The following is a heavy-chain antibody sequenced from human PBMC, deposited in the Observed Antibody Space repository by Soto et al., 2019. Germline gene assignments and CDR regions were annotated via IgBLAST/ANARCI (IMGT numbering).Heavy chain of an antibody. CDR1: GYSFTSYW. D-gene: IGHD2-2*01. CDR2: IDPSDSYT. V-gene: IGHV5-10-1*01. Sequence: GESLKISGKGSGYSFTSYWISWVRQMPGKGLEWMGRIDPSDSYTNYSPSFQGHVTISADKSISTAYLQWSSLKASDTAMYYCARLVVVPAATLYYYYGMDVWGQGTTVTVSS. CDR3: ARLVVVPAATLYYYYGMDV. J-gene: IGHJ6*02.